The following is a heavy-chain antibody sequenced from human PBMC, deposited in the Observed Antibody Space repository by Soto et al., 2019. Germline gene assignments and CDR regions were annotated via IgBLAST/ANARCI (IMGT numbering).Heavy chain of an antibody. J-gene: IGHJ4*02. CDR2: IYYSGST. D-gene: IGHD6-13*01. V-gene: IGHV4-61*01. CDR3: ARVDSSIPY. Sequence: SETLSLTCTVSGGSVSSGSYYGSWIRQPPGKGLEWIGYIYYSGSTNYNPSLKSRVTISVDTSKNQFSLKLSSVTAADTAVYYCARVDSSIPYWGQGTLVTVSS. CDR1: GGSVSSGSYY.